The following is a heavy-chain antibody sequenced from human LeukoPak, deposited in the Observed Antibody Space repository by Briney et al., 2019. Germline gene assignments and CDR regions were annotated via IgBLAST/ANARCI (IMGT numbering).Heavy chain of an antibody. J-gene: IGHJ4*02. CDR2: IYSGGST. D-gene: IGHD5-18*01. Sequence: GGSLRLSCAASGFTFSSNSMNWVRQAPGKGLEWVSVIYSGGSTYYADSVKGRFTISRDNSKNTLYLQMNSLRAEDTAVYYCARSTGGYSYGYGELAFDYWGQGTLVTVS. CDR1: GFTFSSNS. CDR3: ARSTGGYSYGYGELAFDY. V-gene: IGHV3-53*01.